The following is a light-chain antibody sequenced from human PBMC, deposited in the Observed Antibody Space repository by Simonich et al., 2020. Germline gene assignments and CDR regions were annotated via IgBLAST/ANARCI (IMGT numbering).Light chain of an antibody. J-gene: IGLJ2*01. CDR3: CSYAGSSTVV. CDR2: EGS. V-gene: IGLV2-23*01. Sequence: QSALTQPASVSGSPGQSITISCTGTSRDVGSYNLFSWYQQDPGKAPKLMIYEGSKRPSGVSNRFSGSKSGNTASLTISGLQAEDEADYYCCSYAGSSTVVFGGGTKLTVL. CDR1: SRDVGSYNL.